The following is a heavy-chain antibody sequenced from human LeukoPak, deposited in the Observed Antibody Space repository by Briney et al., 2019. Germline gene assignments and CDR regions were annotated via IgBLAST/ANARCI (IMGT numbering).Heavy chain of an antibody. CDR3: AKGGCRGTCNPLAY. V-gene: IGHV3-23*01. Sequence: GGSLRLSCAASGFTFSGSGMRWVRQAPGKGLEWISSSGDSDGSTYYADSLKGRFTISRDNPKNTLYLQMNNLRAEDTAVYYCAKGGCRGTCNPLAYWGQGALVTVSP. J-gene: IGHJ4*02. CDR2: SGDSDGST. CDR1: GFTFSGSG. D-gene: IGHD2-15*01.